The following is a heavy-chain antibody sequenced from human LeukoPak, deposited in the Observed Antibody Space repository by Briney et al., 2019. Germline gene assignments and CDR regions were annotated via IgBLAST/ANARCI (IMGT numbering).Heavy chain of an antibody. CDR3: ARSGGPGTYHQLRYNWFDP. V-gene: IGHV3-21*01. D-gene: IGHD3-10*01. Sequence: PGGSLRLSCAASGFTLSDYHMNWVRQAPGKGLEWLSSITTISHYIYYAGAVRGRFTISRDNAKNSLYLQMKSLRGEDTAVYYCARSGGPGTYHQLRYNWFDPWGQGTLVTVSS. J-gene: IGHJ5*02. CDR1: GFTLSDYH. CDR2: ITTISHYI.